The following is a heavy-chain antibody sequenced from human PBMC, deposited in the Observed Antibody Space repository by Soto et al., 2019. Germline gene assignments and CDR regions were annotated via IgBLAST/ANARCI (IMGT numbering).Heavy chain of an antibody. CDR1: GGSISSSSYY. Sequence: PSETLSLTCTVSGGSISSSSYYLGWIRQPPGKGLEWIGSIFYSGSTHYNPSLKSRVTISVETSKNQFSLKLSSVTAADTAVYYCANSVVVAANVGPNWLDPWAQGTLVPVSS. CDR2: IFYSGST. CDR3: ANSVVVAANVGPNWLDP. D-gene: IGHD2-15*01. V-gene: IGHV4-39*01. J-gene: IGHJ5*02.